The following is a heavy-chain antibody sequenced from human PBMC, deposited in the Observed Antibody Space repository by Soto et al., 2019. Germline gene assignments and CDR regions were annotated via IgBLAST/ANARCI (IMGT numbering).Heavy chain of an antibody. CDR1: GGTFSSYA. CDR3: ARDGAYCSGGSCYSGPPLFDT. CDR2: IIHIFGTA. V-gene: IGHV1-69*01. J-gene: IGHJ5*02. D-gene: IGHD2-15*01. Sequence: QVQLVQSGAEVKKPGSSVKVSCKASGGTFSSYAISWVRQAPGQGLEWMGGIIHIFGTANYAQKFQGRVTITADESTSTAYMELSSLRSEDTAVYYCARDGAYCSGGSCYSGPPLFDTWGQVTLVTVSS.